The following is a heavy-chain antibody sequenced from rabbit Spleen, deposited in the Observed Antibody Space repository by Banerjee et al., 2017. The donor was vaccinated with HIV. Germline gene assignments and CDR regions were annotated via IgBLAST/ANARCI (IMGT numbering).Heavy chain of an antibody. V-gene: IGHV1S45*01. CDR1: GFSFSDRDV. CDR2: INTATGKG. D-gene: IGHD1-1*01. J-gene: IGHJ4*01. Sequence: QEQLVESGGGLVKPEGSLTLTCKASGFSFSDRDVMCWVRQAPGKGLEWIACINTATGKGVYASWAKGRFTIARTSSTTVTLQMTSLTAADTVSEFCAHTIYCANANLWGQGTLVTVS. CDR3: AHTIYCANANL.